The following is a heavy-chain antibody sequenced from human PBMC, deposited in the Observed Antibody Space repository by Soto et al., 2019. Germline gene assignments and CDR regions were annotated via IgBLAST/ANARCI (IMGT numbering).Heavy chain of an antibody. D-gene: IGHD6-19*01. J-gene: IGHJ4*02. CDR3: AREGSSCWDD. CDR1: GDSVSTNSAA. Sequence: PSQTLSLTCAISGDSVSTNSAAWGWIRQSPSRGLEWLGRTYYRSKWYYDYAVSVKSRIIITPDTSKNQFSLQLNSVTPEDSAIYFCAREGSSCWDDWGQGTLVTVSS. V-gene: IGHV6-1*01. CDR2: TYYRSKWYY.